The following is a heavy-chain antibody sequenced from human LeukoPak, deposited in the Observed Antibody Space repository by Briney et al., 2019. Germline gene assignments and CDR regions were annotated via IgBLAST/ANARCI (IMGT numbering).Heavy chain of an antibody. D-gene: IGHD3-22*01. Sequence: QTGGSLRLSCAVSGFTVSTNRMTWVRQAPGKGPEWVSTINDVDTPYYADTGRGRFTISRDSAKNTLYLQMKSLRAEDTAVYYCARDMIHSSGAFDSWGQGTLVTVSS. J-gene: IGHJ4*02. CDR1: GFTVSTNR. CDR3: ARDMIHSSGAFDS. CDR2: INDVDTP. V-gene: IGHV3-53*01.